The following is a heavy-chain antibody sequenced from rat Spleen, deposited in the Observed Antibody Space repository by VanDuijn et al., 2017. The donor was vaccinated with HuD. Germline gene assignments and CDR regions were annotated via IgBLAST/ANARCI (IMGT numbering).Heavy chain of an antibody. J-gene: IGHJ3*01. Sequence: EVQLVESGGGLVQPGRSLKLSCAASGFTFSDYYMAWVRQAPTKGLEWVATISYDGSRTYYRDSVKGRFTISRDSAKSTLYLQMDSLRSEDTATYYCARSDGTHYYLPFPYWGQGTLVTVSP. V-gene: IGHV5-7*01. CDR1: GFTFSDYY. CDR3: ARSDGTHYYLPFPY. D-gene: IGHD1-12*02. CDR2: ISYDGSRT.